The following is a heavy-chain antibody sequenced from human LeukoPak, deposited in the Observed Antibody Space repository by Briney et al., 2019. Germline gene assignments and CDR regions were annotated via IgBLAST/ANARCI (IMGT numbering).Heavy chain of an antibody. V-gene: IGHV1-69*13. CDR3: ASWAAAGLDY. J-gene: IGHJ4*02. CDR1: GGTFSSYA. Sequence: ASVKVSCKASGGTFSSYAISWVRQAPGQGLEWMGGIIPIFGTANYAQKFQGRVTITADESTSTAYMELSSLRSEDTAVYYCASWAAAGLDYWGQGTLVTVSS. CDR2: IIPIFGTA. D-gene: IGHD6-13*01.